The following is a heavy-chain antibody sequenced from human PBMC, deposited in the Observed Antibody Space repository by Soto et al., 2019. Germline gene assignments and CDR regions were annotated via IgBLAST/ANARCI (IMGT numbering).Heavy chain of an antibody. V-gene: IGHV6-1*01. CDR2: TYYRTRWYN. D-gene: IGHD5-12*01. CDR3: AAATRGYLYSGLDV. Sequence: SQTLSLTCAISGDHVSSNRAAWNWIRQSPSRGLEWLGRTYYRTRWYNDYAASVKGRTTINPDPSKNQFSLQLNSVTPEDTAVYYCAAATRGYLYSGLDVWGQGTTVTVSS. J-gene: IGHJ6*02. CDR1: GDHVSSNRAA.